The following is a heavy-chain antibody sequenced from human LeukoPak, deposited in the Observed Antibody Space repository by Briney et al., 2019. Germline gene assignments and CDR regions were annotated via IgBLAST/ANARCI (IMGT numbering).Heavy chain of an antibody. V-gene: IGHV3-13*01. J-gene: IGHJ4*02. Sequence: GGSLRLSCTATGFTLGGHDMHWVRQTTGDGLEWVAAVSAGHHAFYAGSVKGRFTVSREDAKNSLYLQMNSLRAGDTAVYYCVREARGYHYTYFDYWGQGSLVTVSS. CDR1: GFTLGGHD. D-gene: IGHD5-18*01. CDR2: VSAGHHA. CDR3: VREARGYHYTYFDY.